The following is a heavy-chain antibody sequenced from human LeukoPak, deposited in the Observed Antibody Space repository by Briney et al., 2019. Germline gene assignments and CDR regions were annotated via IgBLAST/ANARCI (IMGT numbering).Heavy chain of an antibody. D-gene: IGHD6-19*01. V-gene: IGHV3-7*01. CDR2: IKKDGSEE. CDR3: ARLSTSVAGGDH. CDR1: GFSFSTSW. Sequence: PGGSLRLSCTASGFSFSTSWMGWVRQTPGKGLEWVANIKKDGSEEYYVDSVKTRFTISRDNAKNSLYLQLNSLIVEDTAVYYCARLSTSVAGGDHWGQGTLVTVSS. J-gene: IGHJ4*02.